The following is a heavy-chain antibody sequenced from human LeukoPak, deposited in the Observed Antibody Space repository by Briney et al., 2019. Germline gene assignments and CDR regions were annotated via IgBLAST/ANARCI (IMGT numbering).Heavy chain of an antibody. D-gene: IGHD3-22*01. CDR3: AREATDYYDSSGPIDY. Sequence: GASVKVSCKASGYTFTSYGISWVRQAPRQGLEWMGWISAYNGNTNYAQKLQGRVTMTTDTSTSTAYMELRSLRSDDTAVYYCAREATDYYDSSGPIDYWGQGTLVTVSS. CDR1: GYTFTSYG. J-gene: IGHJ4*02. V-gene: IGHV1-18*01. CDR2: ISAYNGNT.